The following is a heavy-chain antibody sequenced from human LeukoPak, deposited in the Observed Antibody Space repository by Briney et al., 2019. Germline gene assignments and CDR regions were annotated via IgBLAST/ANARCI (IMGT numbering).Heavy chain of an antibody. D-gene: IGHD2-2*01. CDR1: GGTFSSYA. CDR2: IIPIFGTA. J-gene: IGHJ6*03. Sequence: SVKVSCKASGGTFSSYAISWVRQAPGQGLEWMGGIIPIFGTANYAQKFQGRVTITADESTSTAYMELSSLRSEDTAVYYCAGQRDLVPAADYYYYYYMDVWGKGTTVTVSS. CDR3: AGQRDLVPAADYYYYYYMDV. V-gene: IGHV1-69*13.